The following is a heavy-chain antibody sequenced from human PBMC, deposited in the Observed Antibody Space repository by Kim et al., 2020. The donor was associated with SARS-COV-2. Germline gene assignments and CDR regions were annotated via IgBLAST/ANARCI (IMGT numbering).Heavy chain of an antibody. CDR3: ARASRYLRNYYYYGMDV. CDR2: IIPIFGTA. CDR1: GGTFSSYA. J-gene: IGHJ6*02. D-gene: IGHD3-9*01. Sequence: SVKVSCKASGGTFSSYAISWVRQAPGQGLEWMGGIIPIFGTANYAQKFQGRVTITADESTSTAYMELSSLRSEDTAVYYCARASRYLRNYYYYGMDVWGQGTTVTVSS. V-gene: IGHV1-69*13.